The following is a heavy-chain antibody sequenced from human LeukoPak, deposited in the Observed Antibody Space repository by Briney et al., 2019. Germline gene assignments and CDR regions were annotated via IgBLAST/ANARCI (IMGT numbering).Heavy chain of an antibody. J-gene: IGHJ4*02. Sequence: PGGSLRLSCAASGFTFSSYAMSWVRQAPGKGLEGVSAISGSGGSNYYADPVKGRFTISRDNSKKTLYLQMNSLRAEETAVYYCAKSRVTVPRPPFDYWGQGTLVTVSS. CDR2: ISGSGGSN. CDR3: AKSRVTVPRPPFDY. V-gene: IGHV3-23*01. CDR1: GFTFSSYA. D-gene: IGHD2-21*02.